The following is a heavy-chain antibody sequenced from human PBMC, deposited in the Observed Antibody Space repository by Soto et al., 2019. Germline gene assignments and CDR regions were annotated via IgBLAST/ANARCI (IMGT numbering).Heavy chain of an antibody. J-gene: IGHJ5*02. CDR1: AGSISCGGYT. V-gene: IGHV4-30-2*01. CDR3: ARLCTIFGEASQFDP. D-gene: IGHD3-3*01. CDR2: IYHSGST. Sequence: SETLSPPCAASAGSISCGGYTWSWIRQPPGKGLEWIGYIYHSGSTYYNPSLKSRVTISVDRSKNQFSLKPSSVTAAHTAVYYCARLCTIFGEASQFDPCG.